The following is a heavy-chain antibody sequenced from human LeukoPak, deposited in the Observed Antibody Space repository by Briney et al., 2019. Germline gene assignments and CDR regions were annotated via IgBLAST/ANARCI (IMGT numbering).Heavy chain of an antibody. CDR2: IYYSGST. CDR3: ARHHKHHSVDYYYYYMDV. CDR1: GGSISSSSYY. Sequence: SETLSLTCTVSGGSISSSSYYWRWIRQPPGKGLEWIGSIYYSGSTYYNPSLKSRVTISVDTSKNQFSLKLSSVTAADTAVYYCARHHKHHSVDYYYYYMDVWGKGTTVTVSS. V-gene: IGHV4-39*01. J-gene: IGHJ6*03. D-gene: IGHD2-15*01.